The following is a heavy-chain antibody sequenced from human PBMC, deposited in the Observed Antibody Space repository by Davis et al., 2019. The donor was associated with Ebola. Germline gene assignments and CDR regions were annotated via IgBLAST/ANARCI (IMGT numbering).Heavy chain of an antibody. Sequence: PGGSLRLSCAASGFTFSSYGMHWVRQAPGKGLEWVAVISYNGSNKYYADSVKGRSTISRDNSKNTLYLQMNSLRAEDTAVYYCAKDQYYYDSSGFGYWGQGTLVTVSS. V-gene: IGHV3-30*18. CDR3: AKDQYYYDSSGFGY. CDR2: ISYNGSNK. J-gene: IGHJ4*02. CDR1: GFTFSSYG. D-gene: IGHD3-22*01.